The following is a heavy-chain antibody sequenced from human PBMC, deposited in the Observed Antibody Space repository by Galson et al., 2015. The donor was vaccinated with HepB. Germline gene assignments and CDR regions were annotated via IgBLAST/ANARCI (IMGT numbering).Heavy chain of an antibody. V-gene: IGHV3-23*01. Sequence: LRLSCAASGFTFSSYAMSWVRQAPGKGLEWVSAISGSGGSTYYADSVRGRFTISRDNSKNTLYLQMNSLRAEDTAVYYCAKERGSMVRGSWFDPWGQGTLVTVSS. CDR3: AKERGSMVRGSWFDP. CDR2: ISGSGGST. CDR1: GFTFSSYA. D-gene: IGHD3-10*01. J-gene: IGHJ5*02.